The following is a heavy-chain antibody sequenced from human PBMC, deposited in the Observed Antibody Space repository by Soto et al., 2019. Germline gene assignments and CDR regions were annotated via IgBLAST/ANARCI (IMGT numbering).Heavy chain of an antibody. CDR2: VHSSGST. Sequence: ASETLPLTCTVSGDSMNTYHWSWIRQPAGKGLEWIGHVHSSGSTNYNPSLKSRVTMSVDTSKNQFSLRLMSVTAADTAVYYCARDQGVAAAGITWFDPWGQGSRVTVSS. CDR3: ARDQGVAAAGITWFDP. J-gene: IGHJ5*02. V-gene: IGHV4-4*07. CDR1: GDSMNTYH. D-gene: IGHD6-13*01.